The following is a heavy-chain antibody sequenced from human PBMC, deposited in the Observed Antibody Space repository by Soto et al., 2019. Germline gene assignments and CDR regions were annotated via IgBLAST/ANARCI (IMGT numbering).Heavy chain of an antibody. CDR2: IIPIFGTP. D-gene: IGHD6-13*01. J-gene: IGHJ6*02. CDR3: ARGGDMEAAVAKSEEYYGMDF. V-gene: IGHV1-69*01. Sequence: QVQLVQSGAEVKKPESSVKVSCKASGGTFSNYAFSWVRQAPGQGPEWMGGIIPIFGTPNYAQKFQARLTITADESTSTAYMELSSLRSEDTAVYYCARGGDMEAAVAKSEEYYGMDFWGQGTTVTVSS. CDR1: GGTFSNYA.